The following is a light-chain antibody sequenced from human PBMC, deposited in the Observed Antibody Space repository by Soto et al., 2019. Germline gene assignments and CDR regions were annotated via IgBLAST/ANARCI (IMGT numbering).Light chain of an antibody. V-gene: IGKV3D-15*01. J-gene: IGKJ3*01. CDR1: QSLNRN. CDR2: GAS. CDR3: QHYNDWPPAFS. Sequence: EILMTQSPATLSVSPGERATLSCRASQSLNRNLAWYQQKPGQAPRLIIYGASTKASGIPARFSGSGSGTKFTLTISSLQSEDFALYYCQHYNDWPPAFSFGPGTKVVL.